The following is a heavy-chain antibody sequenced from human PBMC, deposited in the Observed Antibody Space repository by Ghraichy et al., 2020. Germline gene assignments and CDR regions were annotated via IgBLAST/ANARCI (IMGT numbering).Heavy chain of an antibody. Sequence: GGSLRLSCVGSGFTFSSYSMNWVRQSPGKGLEWVSYITSSSRTVFYADSVKGRFTISRDNAQNSLYLQMNSLRDEDTAVYYCARGSRVVRFYYYDGMDVWGQGNTVTVSS. J-gene: IGHJ6*02. CDR3: ARGSRVVRFYYYDGMDV. CDR1: GFTFSSYS. V-gene: IGHV3-48*02. CDR2: ITSSSRTV. D-gene: IGHD4-23*01.